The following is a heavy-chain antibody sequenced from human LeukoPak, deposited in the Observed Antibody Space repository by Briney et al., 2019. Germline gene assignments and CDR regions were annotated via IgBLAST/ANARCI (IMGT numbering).Heavy chain of an antibody. V-gene: IGHV4-39*01. J-gene: IGHJ4*02. Sequence: PSETLSLTCTVSGGSISSSSYYWGWIRQPPGKGLEWIGSIYYSGSTYYNPSLKSRVTISVDTSKNQFSLKLSSVTAADTAVYYCARRGGTTGTSTFDYWGQGTLVTVSS. CDR3: ARRGGTTGTSTFDY. CDR2: IYYSGST. D-gene: IGHD1-1*01. CDR1: GGSISSSSYY.